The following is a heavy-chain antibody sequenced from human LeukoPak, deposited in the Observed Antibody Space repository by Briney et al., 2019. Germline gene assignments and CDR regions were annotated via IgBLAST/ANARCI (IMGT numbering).Heavy chain of an antibody. D-gene: IGHD2-2*01. Sequence: GASVKVSCKASGYTFTSYGISWVRQAPGQGLEWMGWINTYNGNTNYAQKLQGRVTITRNTSISTAYMELSSLRSEDTAVYYCARVTRPLRYQLLSSLDYWGQGTLVTVSS. J-gene: IGHJ4*02. CDR1: GYTFTSYG. CDR3: ARVTRPLRYQLLSSLDY. CDR2: INTYNGNT. V-gene: IGHV1-18*01.